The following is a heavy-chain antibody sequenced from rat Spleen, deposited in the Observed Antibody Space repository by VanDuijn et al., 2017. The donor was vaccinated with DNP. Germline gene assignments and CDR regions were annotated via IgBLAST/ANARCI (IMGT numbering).Heavy chain of an antibody. V-gene: IGHV1-43*01. CDR2: INTGSGTA. Sequence: QVQLQQSGAELAKPGSSVKISCKASGYTFTTYYISWIKQTTGQALEYLGSINTGSGTANYNKKFKGKATLTVDTSSSTAVLQLNSLTYDDSAVYYCARGGGPRAYWGQGTLVTVSS. CDR3: ARGGGPRAY. CDR1: GYTFTTYY. J-gene: IGHJ3*01.